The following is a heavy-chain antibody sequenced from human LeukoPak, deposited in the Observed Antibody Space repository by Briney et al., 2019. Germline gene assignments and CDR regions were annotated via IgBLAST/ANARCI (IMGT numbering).Heavy chain of an antibody. CDR1: GFTFSSYA. Sequence: GGSLRLSCAASGFTFSSYAMSWVRQAPGKGLEWVSGIRGSGPTSYADSVKGRFTISRDNSKNTLYLQMNSLRADDTAVYYCAKHRGTAAAAKDYWGQGTLVTVSS. CDR2: IRGSGPT. CDR3: AKHRGTAAAAKDY. V-gene: IGHV3-23*01. J-gene: IGHJ4*02. D-gene: IGHD6-13*01.